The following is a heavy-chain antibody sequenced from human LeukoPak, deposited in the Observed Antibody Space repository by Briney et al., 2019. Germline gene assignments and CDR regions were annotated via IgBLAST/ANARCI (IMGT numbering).Heavy chain of an antibody. Sequence: PGGSLRLSCAASGFTFSSYAMSWVRQAPGKGLEWVSAISGSGGSTYYADSVKGRFTISRDNSKNTLYLQMNSLRAEDTAVYYCAKVPSPTVVLRFLEWLNRFDYWGQGTLVTVSS. CDR2: ISGSGGST. CDR3: AKVPSPTVVLRFLEWLNRFDY. J-gene: IGHJ4*02. V-gene: IGHV3-23*01. D-gene: IGHD3-3*01. CDR1: GFTFSSYA.